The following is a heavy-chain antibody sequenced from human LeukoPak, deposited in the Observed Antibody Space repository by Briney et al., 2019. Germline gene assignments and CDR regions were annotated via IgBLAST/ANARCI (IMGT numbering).Heavy chain of an antibody. V-gene: IGHV3-11*04. D-gene: IGHD2-15*01. CDR2: ISTSGTSL. CDR3: ATGEGHCSGGSCYSFDY. CDR1: GFTFSDYY. J-gene: IGHJ4*02. Sequence: GGSLRLSCAASGFTFSDYYLAWIRQAPGKELEWVSYISTSGTSLYYADSVKGRFTISRDNAKTSLYLQMNSLRVEDMAIYYCATGEGHCSGGSCYSFDYWGQGTLVTVSS.